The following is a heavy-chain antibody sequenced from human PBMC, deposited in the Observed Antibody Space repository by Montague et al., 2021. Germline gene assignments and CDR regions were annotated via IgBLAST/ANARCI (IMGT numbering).Heavy chain of an antibody. V-gene: IGHV3-23*01. CDR3: ARGRGVIGGVGHLDS. CDR2: ITDDGTTT. J-gene: IGHJ5*01. D-gene: IGHD2-8*02. Sequence: SLRLSCAASGFTFSNYAMSWVRQAPGKGLEWVSIITDDGTTTYYADSVKGRFTISRDNSENTLYLQMNNLRAEDTALYYCARGRGVIGGVGHLDSWGQGTLVTVSS. CDR1: GFTFSNYA.